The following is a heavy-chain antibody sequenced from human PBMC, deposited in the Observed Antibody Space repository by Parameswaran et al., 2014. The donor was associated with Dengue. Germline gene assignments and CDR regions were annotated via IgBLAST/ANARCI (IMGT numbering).Heavy chain of an antibody. D-gene: IGHD3-10*01. CDR3: ARDGRMVRGVNDAFDI. V-gene: IGHV3-11*01. CDR2: ISSSGSTI. J-gene: IGHJ3*02. Sequence: WIRQPPGKGLEWVSYISSSGSTIYYADSVKGRFTISRDNAKNSLYLQMNSLRAEDTAVYYCARDGRMVRGVNDAFDIWGQGTMVTVSS.